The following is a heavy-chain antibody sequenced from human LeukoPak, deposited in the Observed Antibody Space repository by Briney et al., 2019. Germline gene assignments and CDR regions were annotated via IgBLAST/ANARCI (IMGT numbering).Heavy chain of an antibody. Sequence: PGGSLRLSCAASGLTVSSYMSWVRQAPGKGLEWVSIIYSGGSTYYADSVKGRFTISRDNSKNTLYLQMGSLRAEDMAVYYCARVNNWNYGRYFDYWGQGTLVTVSS. V-gene: IGHV3-66*02. D-gene: IGHD1-7*01. J-gene: IGHJ4*03. CDR1: GLTVSSY. CDR2: IYSGGST. CDR3: ARVNNWNYGRYFDY.